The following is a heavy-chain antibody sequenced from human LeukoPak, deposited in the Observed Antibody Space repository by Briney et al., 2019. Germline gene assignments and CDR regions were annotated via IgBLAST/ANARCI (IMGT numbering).Heavy chain of an antibody. J-gene: IGHJ6*03. Sequence: PGGSLRLSCAASGFTFSSYSMNWVRQAPGKGLEWIGEINHSGSTNYNPSLKSRVTISVDTSKNQFSLKLSSVTAADTAVYYCARGGRITMVRGVRDIYYYYMDVWGKGTTVTVSS. D-gene: IGHD3-10*01. V-gene: IGHV4-34*01. CDR2: INHSGST. CDR1: GFTFSSYS. CDR3: ARGGRITMVRGVRDIYYYYMDV.